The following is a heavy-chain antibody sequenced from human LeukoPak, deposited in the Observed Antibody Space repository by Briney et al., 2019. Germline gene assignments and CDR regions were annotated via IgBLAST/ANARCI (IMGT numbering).Heavy chain of an antibody. Sequence: GGSLRLSCTASGFTFSSYGMNWVRQAPGKGLEWVSGITGRGENIYYAGSVKGRFTISRDNSKNTLYLQMNSLRAEDTALYYCAREKVTTDNYYYMDVWGEGTTVTVSS. D-gene: IGHD4-11*01. J-gene: IGHJ6*03. V-gene: IGHV3-23*01. CDR2: ITGRGENI. CDR3: AREKVTTDNYYYMDV. CDR1: GFTFSSYG.